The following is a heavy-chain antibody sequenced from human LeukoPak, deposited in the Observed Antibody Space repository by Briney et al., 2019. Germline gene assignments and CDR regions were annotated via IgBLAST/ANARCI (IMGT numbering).Heavy chain of an antibody. D-gene: IGHD2-2*01. CDR2: IYDTGST. CDR3: TSTSCTRSSCQEF. Sequence: SETLSLTCTVSGGSINSHYWSWIRQPPGKGLEWIGNIYDTGSTNYNPSLKSRVTISVDTSKKQFSLNLNSVTAADTAVYYCTSTSCTRSSCQEFWGQGTLVTVSS. J-gene: IGHJ4*02. V-gene: IGHV4-59*11. CDR1: GGSINSHY.